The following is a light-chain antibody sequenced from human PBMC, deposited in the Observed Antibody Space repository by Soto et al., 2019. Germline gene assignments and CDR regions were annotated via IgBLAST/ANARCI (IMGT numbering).Light chain of an antibody. CDR3: QQYYGSPWT. Sequence: DSVMTQSPDSLAVSLGERATINCKSSQSVLYSSNNKNYLAWYQQKPGQPPKLLIYWTSTRESGVPDRFNGSGSGTDFTLTISSLQAEDVAVYYCQQYYGSPWTFGQGTKVEIK. V-gene: IGKV4-1*01. J-gene: IGKJ1*01. CDR2: WTS. CDR1: QSVLYSSNNKNY.